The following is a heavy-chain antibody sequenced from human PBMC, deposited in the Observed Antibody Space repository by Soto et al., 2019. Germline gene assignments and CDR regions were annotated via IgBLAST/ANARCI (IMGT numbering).Heavy chain of an antibody. CDR2: MNPNSGNT. CDR3: AREIGSFYDFWSGYPHNMDV. CDR1: GYTFTSYG. D-gene: IGHD3-3*01. Sequence: GASVKVCCKASGYTFTSYGINWVRQATGQGLEWMGWMNPNSGNTGYAQKFQGRVTMTRNTSISTAYMELSSLRSEDTAVYYCAREIGSFYDFWSGYPHNMDVWGKGTTVTVS. J-gene: IGHJ6*03. V-gene: IGHV1-8*01.